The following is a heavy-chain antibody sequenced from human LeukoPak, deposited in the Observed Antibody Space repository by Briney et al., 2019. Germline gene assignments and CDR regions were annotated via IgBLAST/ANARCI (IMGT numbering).Heavy chain of an antibody. CDR2: ISGSGGST. CDR3: AKDPMTTVTDYFDY. CDR1: GFTLRSYT. V-gene: IGHV3-23*01. J-gene: IGHJ4*02. Sequence: GGSLRLSCAASGFTLRSYTMNWVRQAPGKGLEWVSAISGSGGSTYYADSVKGRFTISRDNSKNTLYLQMNSLRAEDTAVYYCAKDPMTTVTDYFDYWGQGTLVTVSS. D-gene: IGHD4-11*01.